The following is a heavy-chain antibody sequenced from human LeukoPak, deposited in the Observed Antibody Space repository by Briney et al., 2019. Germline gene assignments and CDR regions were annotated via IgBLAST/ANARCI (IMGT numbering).Heavy chain of an antibody. J-gene: IGHJ4*02. CDR1: GFTFSSYA. CDR2: ISGSGGTT. V-gene: IGHV3-23*01. Sequence: GASLRLSCAASGFTFSSYAMSWVRQAPGKGLEWVSSISGSGGTTYYADSVKGQFTISRDNSKNTLYLQMNSLRAEDTAVYYCAKIRDSSGLDYWGQGTLVTVSS. D-gene: IGHD3-22*01. CDR3: AKIRDSSGLDY.